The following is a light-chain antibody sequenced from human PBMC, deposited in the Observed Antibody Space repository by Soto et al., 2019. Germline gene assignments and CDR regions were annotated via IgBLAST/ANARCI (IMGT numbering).Light chain of an antibody. J-gene: IGKJ5*01. CDR3: QQHGNSPIT. CDR1: QSVSSN. CDR2: GAS. Sequence: EIVMTQSPATLSVSPGERATLSCRASQSVSSNLAWHQQKPGQTPRLLVYGASSRATGIPDRFSGSGSGTDFTLTISRLEPEDFAVYYCQQHGNSPITFGQGTRLESK. V-gene: IGKV3-20*01.